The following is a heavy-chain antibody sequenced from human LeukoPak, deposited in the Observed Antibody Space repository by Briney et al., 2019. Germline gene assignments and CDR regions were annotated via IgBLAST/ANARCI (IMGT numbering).Heavy chain of an antibody. CDR3: ARDFSAAFDI. V-gene: IGHV4-59*01. D-gene: IGHD2/OR15-2a*01. J-gene: IGHJ3*02. CDR2: IYDSGTT. Sequence: SETLSLTCTVSGGSISSYYWSWIRQPPGKGLEWIGYIYDSGTTNYNPSLKSRVTISVDTSKNQFSLKLSSVTAADTAVFYCARDFSAAFDIWGQGTMVTVSS. CDR1: GGSISSYY.